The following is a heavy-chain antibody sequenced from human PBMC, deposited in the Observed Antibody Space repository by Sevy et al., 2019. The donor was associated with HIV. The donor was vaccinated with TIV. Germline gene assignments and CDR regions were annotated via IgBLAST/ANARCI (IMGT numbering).Heavy chain of an antibody. J-gene: IGHJ6*02. CDR3: AKAHADCSGGTCYTAHYYYDMDV. Sequence: GGSLRLSCAASGFAFSDYAMHWVRQAPGKGLEWVAAISYAGDNKYFADSVKGRFTVSKDNSKNTWYLEMNSLRAGDTAVYYCAKAHADCSGGTCYTAHYYYDMDVWGRGATVTVSS. CDR2: ISYAGDNK. V-gene: IGHV3-30*18. D-gene: IGHD2-15*01. CDR1: GFAFSDYA.